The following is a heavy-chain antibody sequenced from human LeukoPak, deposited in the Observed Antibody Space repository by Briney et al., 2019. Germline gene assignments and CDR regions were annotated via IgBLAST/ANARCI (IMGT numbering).Heavy chain of an antibody. CDR3: TKTIAGYLLVYFYH. J-gene: IGHJ4*02. CDR2: ISYDASLK. D-gene: IGHD3-9*01. CDR1: GFMFSNYA. V-gene: IGHV3-30*18. Sequence: GGSLRLSCVASGFMFSNYAMHWVRQAPGKGLEWVAVISYDASLKHYGDFVQGRFVVSRDNAKNTLYLELNSLRPEDTAVYYCTKTIAGYLLVYFYHWGQGTLVSVFS.